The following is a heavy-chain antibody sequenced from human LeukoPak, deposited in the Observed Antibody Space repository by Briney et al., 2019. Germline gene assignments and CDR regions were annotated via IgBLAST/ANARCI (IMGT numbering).Heavy chain of an antibody. CDR1: GGSFSGYY. CDR3: ARGSSSSSCYFDY. J-gene: IGHJ4*02. V-gene: IGHV4-34*01. Sequence: SETLSLTCAVYGGSFSGYYWSWIRQPPGKGLEWIGEINHSGSTNYNPSLKSRVTISVDTSKNQFSLKLSSVTAADTAVYYCARGSSSSSCYFDYWGQGTLVTVSS. D-gene: IGHD3-22*01. CDR2: INHSGST.